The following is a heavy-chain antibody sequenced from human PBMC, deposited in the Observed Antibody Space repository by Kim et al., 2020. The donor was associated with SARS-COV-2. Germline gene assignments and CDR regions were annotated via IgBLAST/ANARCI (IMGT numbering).Heavy chain of an antibody. CDR1: GFTFSSYA. Sequence: GGSLRLSCSASGFTFSSYAMHWVRQAPGKGLEYVSAISSNGGSTYYADSVKGRFTISRDNSKNTLYLQMSSLRAEDTAVYYCVKATTSGSWPHDAFDIWGQGTMVTVSS. CDR3: VKATTSGSWPHDAFDI. D-gene: IGHD1-26*01. CDR2: ISSNGGST. J-gene: IGHJ3*02. V-gene: IGHV3-64D*06.